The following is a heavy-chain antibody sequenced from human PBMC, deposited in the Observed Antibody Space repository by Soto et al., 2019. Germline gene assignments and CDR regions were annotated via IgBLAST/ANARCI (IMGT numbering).Heavy chain of an antibody. Sequence: RALRGSCVVSGFPFNDNEKHWARQAPEKGLEWVSGINWKSDIGYADSVKGRFTISRDNAENSLYLQMNSLRAEDTALYYCAIPQDRGGRTTFIYWGQGSPVPV. J-gene: IGHJ4*02. CDR2: INWKSDI. D-gene: IGHD3-16*01. CDR1: GFPFNDNE. CDR3: AIPQDRGGRTTFIY. V-gene: IGHV3-9*01.